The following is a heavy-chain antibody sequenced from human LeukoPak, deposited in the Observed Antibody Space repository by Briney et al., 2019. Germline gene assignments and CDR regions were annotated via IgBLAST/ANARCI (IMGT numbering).Heavy chain of an antibody. D-gene: IGHD2-15*01. J-gene: IGHJ6*02. Sequence: SETLSLTCTVSGGSISSHYWSWIRQPPGKGLEWIGYIYYSGSTNYNPSLKSRVTISVDTSKNQFSLKLSSVTAADTAVYYCARGRRDIVVVVAARDYYYYYGMDVWGQGTTVTVSS. V-gene: IGHV4-59*11. CDR3: ARGRRDIVVVVAARDYYYYYGMDV. CDR2: IYYSGST. CDR1: GGSISSHY.